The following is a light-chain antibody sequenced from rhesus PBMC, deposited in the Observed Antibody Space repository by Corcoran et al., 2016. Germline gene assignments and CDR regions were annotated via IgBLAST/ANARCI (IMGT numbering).Light chain of an antibody. CDR2: DAS. J-gene: IGKJ4*01. V-gene: IGKV1-38*01. CDR1: QGISSY. Sequence: DIQLTQSPSSLSASVGDRVTITCRAIQGISSYLAWYQQKSGNAPSPLIYDASNLQRGEPSRFSGSGSRTEFTLTISSLQAEDFATYYCRQRKRYPLTFGGGTKVEIK. CDR3: RQRKRYPLT.